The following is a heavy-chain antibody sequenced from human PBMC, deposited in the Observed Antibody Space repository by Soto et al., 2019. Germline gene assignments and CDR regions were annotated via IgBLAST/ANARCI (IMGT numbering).Heavy chain of an antibody. CDR2: IIPIFGTA. Sequence: GASVKVSCKASGGTFSSYAISWVRQAPGQGLEWMGGIIPIFGTANYAQKFQGRVTITADESTSTAYMELSSLRSEDTAVYYCASEYSSGPDYWGQGTLVTVSS. CDR3: ASEYSSGPDY. CDR1: GGTFSSYA. J-gene: IGHJ4*02. V-gene: IGHV1-69*13. D-gene: IGHD6-19*01.